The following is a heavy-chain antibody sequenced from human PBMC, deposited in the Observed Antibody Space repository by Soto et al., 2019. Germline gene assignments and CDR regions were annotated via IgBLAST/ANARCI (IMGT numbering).Heavy chain of an antibody. Sequence: ASVKVSCKASGGTFSGDAISWVRQAPGQGLEWMGWIDPNSGGTNYAQKFQGWVTMTRDTSISTAYMELSRLRSDDTAVYYCARAYYVFWSGYSLPDFWAQGTLVPVSS. D-gene: IGHD3-3*01. CDR2: IDPNSGGT. J-gene: IGHJ4*02. V-gene: IGHV1-2*04. CDR1: GGTFSGDA. CDR3: ARAYYVFWSGYSLPDF.